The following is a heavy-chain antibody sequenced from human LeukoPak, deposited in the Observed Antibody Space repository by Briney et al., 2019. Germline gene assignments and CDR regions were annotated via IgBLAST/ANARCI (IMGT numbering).Heavy chain of an antibody. CDR2: IFQRGYS. CDR3: AGDKETTGNGRPNLFDP. D-gene: IGHD1-1*01. V-gene: IGHV4-38-2*01. J-gene: IGHJ5*02. CDR1: GYSISSGYY. Sequence: SETLSLTCAVSGYSISSGYYWGWIRQPPGKGLQWIGSIFQRGYSYYNPSLKSRVTISVDTSRNQFSLKLSSVTAAETAVYYCAGDKETTGNGRPNLFDPWGQGTLVTVSS.